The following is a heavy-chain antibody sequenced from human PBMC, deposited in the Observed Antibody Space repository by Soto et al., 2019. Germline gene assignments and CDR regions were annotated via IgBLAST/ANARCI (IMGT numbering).Heavy chain of an antibody. V-gene: IGHV3-74*01. Sequence: EVQLVESGGGLVQPGGSLRLSCAASGFTFSSYWMHWVRQAPGKGLVWVSRINSDGSSTSYADYVKGRFTISRDNPKNKLDLQKNSLRAEDTAVYYCERAPLGVVVVAAMYYYYGMDVWGQGTTVTVSS. CDR2: INSDGSST. D-gene: IGHD2-15*01. J-gene: IGHJ6*02. CDR1: GFTFSSYW. CDR3: ERAPLGVVVVAAMYYYYGMDV.